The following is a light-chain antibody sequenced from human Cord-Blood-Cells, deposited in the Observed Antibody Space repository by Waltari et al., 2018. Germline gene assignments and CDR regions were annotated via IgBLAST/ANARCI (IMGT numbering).Light chain of an antibody. CDR3: QQLNSYPS. CDR1: QGISSY. CDR2: AAS. V-gene: IGKV1-9*01. Sequence: DIQLTQSPSFLSASVGDRVTITCRASQGISSYLAWYQQKPGKAPKLLIYAASTLQSGVPSRVSGSGSGTEFTLTIRSLQPEDFATYYCQQLNSYPSFGQGTKLEIK. J-gene: IGKJ2*03.